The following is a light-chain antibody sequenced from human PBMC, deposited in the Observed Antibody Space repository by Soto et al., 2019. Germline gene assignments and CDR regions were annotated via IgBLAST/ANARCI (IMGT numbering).Light chain of an antibody. J-gene: IGKJ2*01. V-gene: IGKV1-9*01. Sequence: DIQLTQSPSFLSASVGDRVTITCRASQGISTYLAWYLQRPGKAPKLLIYGASTLQSGVPSRFSGSGSGTEFHLTISSLQPEDFGTYYCQQLNSDWYAFGQGTQL. CDR3: QQLNSDWYA. CDR1: QGISTY. CDR2: GAS.